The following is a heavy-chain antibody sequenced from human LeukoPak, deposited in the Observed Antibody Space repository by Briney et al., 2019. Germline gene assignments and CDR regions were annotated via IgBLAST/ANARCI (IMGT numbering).Heavy chain of an antibody. V-gene: IGHV3-21*01. D-gene: IGHD6-19*01. CDR1: GFTFSSYS. Sequence: GGSLRLSCAASGFTFSSYSMNWVRQAPGKGLEWVSAISGSGGSTYYADSVKGRFTISRDNAKNSLYLQMNSLRAEDTAVYYCARGAVAGTSGPFDYWGQGTPVTVSS. CDR2: ISGSGGST. CDR3: ARGAVAGTSGPFDY. J-gene: IGHJ4*02.